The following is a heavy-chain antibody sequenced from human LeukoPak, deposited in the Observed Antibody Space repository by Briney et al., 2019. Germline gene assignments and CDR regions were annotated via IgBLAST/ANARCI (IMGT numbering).Heavy chain of an antibody. J-gene: IGHJ5*02. CDR3: ATGLRYFDWLIH. D-gene: IGHD3-9*01. CDR2: FDPEDGET. CDR1: GYTLTELS. Sequence: ASVKVSCKFSGYTLTELSMHWVRQAPGKGLAWMGGFDPEDGETIYAQKFQGRVTMTEDTSTDTAYMELSSLRSEDTAVYYCATGLRYFDWLIHWGQGTLVTVSS. V-gene: IGHV1-24*01.